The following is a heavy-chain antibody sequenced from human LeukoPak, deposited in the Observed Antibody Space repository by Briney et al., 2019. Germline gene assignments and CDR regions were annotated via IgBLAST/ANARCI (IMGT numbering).Heavy chain of an antibody. CDR1: GSTFSSYE. D-gene: IGHD2-2*01. J-gene: IGHJ6*04. Sequence: QPGGSLRLSCAASGSTFSSYEMNWVRQAPGKGLEWVSYISSSGSTIYYADSVKGRFTISRGNAKNSLYLQMNSLRAEDTAVYYCARGEYQLLHYYYYGMDVWGKGTTVTVSS. CDR3: ARGEYQLLHYYYYGMDV. V-gene: IGHV3-48*03. CDR2: ISSSGSTI.